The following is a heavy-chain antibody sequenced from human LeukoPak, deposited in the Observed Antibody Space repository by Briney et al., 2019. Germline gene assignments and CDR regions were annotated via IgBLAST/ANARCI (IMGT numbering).Heavy chain of an antibody. CDR1: GYTLTELS. CDR3: ATARRWDYVWGSDKYYFDY. CDR2: FDPEDGET. J-gene: IGHJ4*02. Sequence: ASVKVSCKVSGYTLTELSMHWVRQAPGKGLEWMGGFDPEDGETIYAQKFQGRVTMTEDTSTDTAYMELSSLRSEDTAVYYCATARRWDYVWGSDKYYFDYWGQGTLVTVSS. V-gene: IGHV1-24*01. D-gene: IGHD3-16*01.